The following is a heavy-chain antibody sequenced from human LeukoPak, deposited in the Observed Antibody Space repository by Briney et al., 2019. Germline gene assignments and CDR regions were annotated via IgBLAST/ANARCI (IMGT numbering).Heavy chain of an antibody. J-gene: IGHJ4*01. D-gene: IGHD2/OR15-2a*01. CDR1: GFMFSDYV. CDR2: ISSNSKYT. CDR3: ARDKGNKYCLDY. V-gene: IGHV3-11*05. Sequence: GGSLRLSWPASGFMFSDYVFSLIRQAPGKELEWISYISSNSKYTKYADSVKGRFTISRDNAKKSLYLQMNSLRAEDTAVYYCARDKGNKYCLDYWGQGTLVTVSS.